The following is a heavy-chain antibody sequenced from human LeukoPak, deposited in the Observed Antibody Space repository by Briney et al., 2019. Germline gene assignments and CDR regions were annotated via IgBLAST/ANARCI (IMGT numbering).Heavy chain of an antibody. Sequence: GVLRDSPAASGFTYSSLSMNRVSPAPGKRLGWVSSIISSSIYIYYADSVKGRFTISRDNAKNSLYLQMNSLRAEDTAVYYCARDPPLVAYEFDYWGQGTLVTVSS. D-gene: IGHD6-6*01. CDR1: GFTYSSLS. CDR3: ARDPPLVAYEFDY. J-gene: IGHJ4*02. CDR2: IISSSIYI. V-gene: IGHV3-21*01.